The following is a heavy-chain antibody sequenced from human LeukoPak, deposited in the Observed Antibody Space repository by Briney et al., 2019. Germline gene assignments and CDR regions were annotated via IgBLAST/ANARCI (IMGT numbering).Heavy chain of an antibody. J-gene: IGHJ4*02. V-gene: IGHV1-69*13. Sequence: ASVKVSCKASGGIFSSYAISWVRQAPGQGLEWMGGIIPIFGTANYAQKFQGRVTITADESTSTAYMELSSLRSEDTAVYYCARPSGYSYGPFDYWGQGTLVTVSS. D-gene: IGHD5-18*01. CDR2: IIPIFGTA. CDR3: ARPSGYSYGPFDY. CDR1: GGIFSSYA.